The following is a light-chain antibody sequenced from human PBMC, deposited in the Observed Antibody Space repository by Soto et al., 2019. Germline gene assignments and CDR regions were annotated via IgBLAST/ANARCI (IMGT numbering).Light chain of an antibody. Sequence: EVVMTQSPATLSVSPGERATLSCRASQSVSSNLAWYQQKPGQAPRLLIYGASTRATGIPARFSGSGSGTEFTLTISSLEPEDLAVYYCQQRGTFGPGTKVDIK. CDR3: QQRGT. CDR2: GAS. V-gene: IGKV3-15*01. J-gene: IGKJ3*01. CDR1: QSVSSN.